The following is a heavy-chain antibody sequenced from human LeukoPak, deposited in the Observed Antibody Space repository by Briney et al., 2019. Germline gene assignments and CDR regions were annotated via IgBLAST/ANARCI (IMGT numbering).Heavy chain of an antibody. V-gene: IGHV3-15*01. CDR2: IKSKTDGGTT. CDR3: TTDPRFLWGWDAFDI. Sequence: GGSLRLSCAASGFTFSNAWMSWVRQAPGKGLEWVGRIKSKTDGGTTDYAAPVKGRFTISRDDSKNTLYLQMNSLKTEDTAVYYCTTDPRFLWGWDAFDIWGQGTMVTVSS. J-gene: IGHJ3*02. D-gene: IGHD7-27*01. CDR1: GFTFSNAW.